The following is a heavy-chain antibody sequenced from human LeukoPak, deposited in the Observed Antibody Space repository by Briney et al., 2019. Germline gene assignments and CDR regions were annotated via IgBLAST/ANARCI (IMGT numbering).Heavy chain of an antibody. CDR2: VFFDGDTK. D-gene: IGHD5-24*01. V-gene: IGHV3-30*04. J-gene: IGHJ4*02. CDR1: AFTFSNYA. Sequence: GGSLRLSCAASAFTFSNYAMHWVRQAPGKGLEWVAVVFFDGDTKYYADSVKGRFTISRDNSKNTLYLQMNSLRAEDTAIYYCARDRLGDGYIREFDSWGQGTLVIVSS. CDR3: ARDRLGDGYIREFDS.